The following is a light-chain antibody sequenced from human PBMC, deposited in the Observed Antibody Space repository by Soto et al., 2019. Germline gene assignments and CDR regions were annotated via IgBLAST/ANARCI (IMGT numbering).Light chain of an antibody. J-gene: IGKJ2*02. V-gene: IGKV1-5*03. CDR3: QQYKSYFRT. CDR2: KAS. Sequence: DIQMTQSPSTLSASVGDRVTITCRASQSISSWLAWYQQKPGKAPKLLIYKASSLESGVPSTFSGSGSGTEFTLTISSLQPDDFATYYCQQYKSYFRTFGQGTKVEIK. CDR1: QSISSW.